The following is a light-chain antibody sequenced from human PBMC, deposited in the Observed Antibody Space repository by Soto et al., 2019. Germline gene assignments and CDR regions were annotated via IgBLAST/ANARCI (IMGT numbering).Light chain of an antibody. J-gene: IGKJ1*01. CDR1: QSVSSNY. V-gene: IGKV3-20*01. Sequence: EVMLTQSPGTLSLSPGERATLSCRASQSVSSNYLAWYQQKSGQAPRLLIYGASNRATGIPDRFNGSGSGTYFTLTIRRLEPEDFAVYYGQQYDTSPRTFGQGTKVEF. CDR3: QQYDTSPRT. CDR2: GAS.